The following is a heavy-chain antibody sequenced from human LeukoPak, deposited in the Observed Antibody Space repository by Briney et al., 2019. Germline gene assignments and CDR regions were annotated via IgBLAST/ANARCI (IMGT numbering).Heavy chain of an antibody. Sequence: PGGSLRLSCAASGFTFSSYSMNWVRQPPGKGLEWIAIMHHTGSTHYNPSLQSRVTISIDTSKNHFSLKLRSVSAADTAIYYCATSEGGGFFDYWGQGTPVTVSS. V-gene: IGHV4-38-2*01. CDR2: MHHTGST. CDR3: ATSEGGGFFDY. CDR1: GFTFSSYS. J-gene: IGHJ4*02. D-gene: IGHD4-23*01.